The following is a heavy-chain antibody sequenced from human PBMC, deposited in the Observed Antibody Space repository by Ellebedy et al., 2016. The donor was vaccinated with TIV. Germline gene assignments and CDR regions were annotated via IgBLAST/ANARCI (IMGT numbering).Heavy chain of an antibody. V-gene: IGHV3-30-3*01. J-gene: IGHJ4*02. D-gene: IGHD6-19*01. CDR1: GFSFSNYV. Sequence: GGSLRPSCAASGFSFSNYVMHWVRQTPGKGLEWVAVISYDGSNKYYTESVKGRFTISRDDSKNTLYLQMNSLRPEDTAVYFCARDRQWLIFDYWGQGALVTVSS. CDR2: ISYDGSNK. CDR3: ARDRQWLIFDY.